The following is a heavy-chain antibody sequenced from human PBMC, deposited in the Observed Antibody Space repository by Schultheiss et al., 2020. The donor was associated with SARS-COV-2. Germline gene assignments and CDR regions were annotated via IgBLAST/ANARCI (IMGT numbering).Heavy chain of an antibody. CDR3: AKGLYCSSTSCPRTYYYYGMDV. CDR1: GFTFSSYA. CDR2: ISGSGGST. Sequence: GGSLRLSCAASGFTFSSYAMSWVRQAPGKGLEWVSAISGSGGSTYYADSVKGRFTISRDNSKNTLYLQMNSLRAEDTAVYYCAKGLYCSSTSCPRTYYYYGMDVWGQGTTVTVSS. V-gene: IGHV3-23*01. J-gene: IGHJ6*02. D-gene: IGHD2-2*01.